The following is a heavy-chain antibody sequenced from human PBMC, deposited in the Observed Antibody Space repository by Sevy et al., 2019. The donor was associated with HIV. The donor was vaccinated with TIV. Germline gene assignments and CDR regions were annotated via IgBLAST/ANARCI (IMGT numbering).Heavy chain of an antibody. CDR1: GFTFSSYW. CDR2: IKQDGSEK. Sequence: GGSLGLSCVASGFTFSSYWMSWVRQAPGKGLEWVANIKQDGSEKYYVDSVKGRFTISRDNAKNSLYLQMNSLRDEDTAVYYCARRNSGHDNYYYYYGMDVWGQGTTVTVSS. CDR3: ARRNSGHDNYYYYYGMDV. V-gene: IGHV3-7*01. J-gene: IGHJ6*02. D-gene: IGHD5-12*01.